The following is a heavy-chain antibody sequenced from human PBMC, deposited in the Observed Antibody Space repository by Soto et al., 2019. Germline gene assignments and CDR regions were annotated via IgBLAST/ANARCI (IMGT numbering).Heavy chain of an antibody. CDR3: AREGSSSSETSLGYYYGMDV. CDR2: IYYSGYT. CDR1: GRSISSGSYY. Sequence: SENLSLTYTVSGRSISSGSYYWGWIRQPPGKGLEWIGSIYYSGYTYYNPSLKSRVTISVDTSKNQFSLKLSSVTAADTAVYYCAREGSSSSETSLGYYYGMDVWGQGTTVT. V-gene: IGHV4-39*02. J-gene: IGHJ6*02. D-gene: IGHD6-13*01.